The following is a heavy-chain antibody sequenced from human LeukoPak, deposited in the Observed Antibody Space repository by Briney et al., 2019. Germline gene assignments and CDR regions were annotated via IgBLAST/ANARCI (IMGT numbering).Heavy chain of an antibody. D-gene: IGHD3-10*01. CDR2: INAGNGNT. CDR3: ARTDSHYYGSPYYYGMDV. J-gene: IGHJ6*02. V-gene: IGHV1-3*01. CDR1: GYTFTSYG. Sequence: ASVKVSCKASGYTFTSYGISWVRQAPGQGLEWMGWINAGNGNTKYSQKFQGRVTITRDTSASTAYMELSSLRSEDTAVYYCARTDSHYYGSPYYYGMDVWGQGTTVTVSS.